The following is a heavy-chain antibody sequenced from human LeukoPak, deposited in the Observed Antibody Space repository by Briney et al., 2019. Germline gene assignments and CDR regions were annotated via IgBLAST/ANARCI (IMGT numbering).Heavy chain of an antibody. V-gene: IGHV3-7*01. Sequence: GGSLRLSCTGPELTFSNTWTSWVCQPPGKGLEWAQHTNQDGSDNFCVDVVNRRFPISRDNAKSLLSLQMNSLRAEYTAVYYCVPWANTLSGWGQGSVVGDSS. CDR3: VPWANTLSG. J-gene: IGHJ4*02. CDR1: ELTFSNTW. CDR2: TNQDGSDN. D-gene: IGHD3-16*01.